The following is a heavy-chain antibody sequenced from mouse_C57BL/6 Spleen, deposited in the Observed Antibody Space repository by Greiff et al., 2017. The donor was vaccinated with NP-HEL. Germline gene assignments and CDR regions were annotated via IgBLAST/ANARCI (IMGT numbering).Heavy chain of an antibody. CDR3: ARYGFTTVVASPGAY. Sequence: VQLQQSGPELVKPGASVKISCKASGYSFTDYNMNWVKQSNGKSLEWIGVINPNYGTTSYNQKFKGKATLTVDQSSSTAYMQPNSLTSEDSAVYYCARYGFTTVVASPGAYWGQGTLVTVSA. D-gene: IGHD1-1*01. CDR1: GYSFTDYN. CDR2: INPNYGTT. J-gene: IGHJ3*01. V-gene: IGHV1-39*01.